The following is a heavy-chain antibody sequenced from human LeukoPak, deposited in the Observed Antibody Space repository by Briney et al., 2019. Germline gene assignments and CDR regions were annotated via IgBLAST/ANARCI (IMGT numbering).Heavy chain of an antibody. CDR3: ASRYCGGGSCYRFDY. Sequence: PGRSLRLSCAASGFTFSTYAMHWVRQAPGKGLEWVAVISYDGSNIYYADSVKGRFTISRDNSKNTLYLQMNSLRAEDTAVYYCASRYCGGGSCYRFDYWGQGTLVTVSS. V-gene: IGHV3-30-3*01. D-gene: IGHD2-15*01. CDR1: GFTFSTYA. J-gene: IGHJ4*02. CDR2: ISYDGSNI.